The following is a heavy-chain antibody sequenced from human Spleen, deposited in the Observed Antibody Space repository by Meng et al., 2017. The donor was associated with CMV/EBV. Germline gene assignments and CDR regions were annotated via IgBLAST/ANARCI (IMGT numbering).Heavy chain of an antibody. D-gene: IGHD2-2*01. CDR1: GYTFTSYD. CDR3: ARDLEYCGSTTCYEDCFDP. CDR2: MNPNSGNT. Sequence: ASVKVSCKASGYTFTSYDINWVRQATGQGLEWMGWMNPNSGNTGYAQKFQGRVTITRNTSISTAYMELSSLRSDDTAVYYCARDLEYCGSTTCYEDCFDPWGQGTLVTVSS. V-gene: IGHV1-8*03. J-gene: IGHJ5*02.